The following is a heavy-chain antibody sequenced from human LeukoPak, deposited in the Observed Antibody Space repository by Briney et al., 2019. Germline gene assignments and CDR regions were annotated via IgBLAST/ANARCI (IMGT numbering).Heavy chain of an antibody. V-gene: IGHV4-39*01. CDR2: IYYSGST. D-gene: IGHD3-22*01. Sequence: SETLSLTCTVSGGSISSSSYYWGWIRQPPGKGLEWIGSIYYSGSTYYNPSLKSRVTISVDTSKNQFSLKLSSVTAADTAVYYCARHKYYYDSSGYYHTEDFQHRGQGTLVTVSS. CDR1: GGSISSSSYY. CDR3: ARHKYYYDSSGYYHTEDFQH. J-gene: IGHJ1*01.